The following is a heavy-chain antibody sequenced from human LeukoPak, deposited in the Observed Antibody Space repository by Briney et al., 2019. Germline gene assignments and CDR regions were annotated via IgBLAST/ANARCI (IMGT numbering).Heavy chain of an antibody. CDR3: ARAGFGSGWHYFDY. J-gene: IGHJ4*01. D-gene: IGHD6-19*01. V-gene: IGHV4-4*07. Sequence: KPSETLSLTCTVSGDSISNFYWSWIRQPAEKGLEWIGRVYSSGSTNYNPSHKSRVSMSVDTSKNQYSLRLISVTAADTAVYYCARAGFGSGWHYFDYWGRGILVSVSS. CDR2: VYSSGST. CDR1: GDSISNFY.